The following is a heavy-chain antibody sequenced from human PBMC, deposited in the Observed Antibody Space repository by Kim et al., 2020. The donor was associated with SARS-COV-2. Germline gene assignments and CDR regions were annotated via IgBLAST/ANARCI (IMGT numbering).Heavy chain of an antibody. CDR3: ARDLGGGYCSSTSCYRGWAAIYGMDV. CDR2: INPNSGGT. D-gene: IGHD2-2*01. CDR1: GYTFTGYY. Sequence: ASVKVSCKASGYTFTGYYMHWVRQAPGQGLEWMGWINPNSGGTNYAQKFQGWVTMTRDTSISTAYMELSRLRSDDTAVYYCARDLGGGYCSSTSCYRGWAAIYGMDVWGQGTTVTVSS. J-gene: IGHJ6*02. V-gene: IGHV1-2*04.